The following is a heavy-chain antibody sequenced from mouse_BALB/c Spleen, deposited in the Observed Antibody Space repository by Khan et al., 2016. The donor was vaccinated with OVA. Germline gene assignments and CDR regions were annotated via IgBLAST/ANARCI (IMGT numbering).Heavy chain of an antibody. V-gene: IGHV2-2*02. Sequence: QVQLQQPGPGLVQPSQSLSITCTVSGFSLTNYGVHWVRQSPGKGLEWLGVIWSGGITDYNETFISRLSISKDISKSQVFFQMNSLEGNDTATCYCGKNRNDYLDYWGQGTTLTVSS. J-gene: IGHJ2*01. CDR2: IWSGGIT. CDR1: GFSLTNYG. D-gene: IGHD2-3*01. CDR3: GKNRNDYLDY.